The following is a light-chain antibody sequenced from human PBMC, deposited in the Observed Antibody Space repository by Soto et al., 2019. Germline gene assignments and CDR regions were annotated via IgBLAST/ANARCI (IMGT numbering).Light chain of an antibody. V-gene: IGKV1-27*01. J-gene: IGKJ1*01. CDR2: AAS. CDR1: QGINNF. Sequence: DIQMTQSPSSLSASVGDRVTITCRASQGINNFLAWYQQKPGKVPKLLIYAASTLLSGVPSRFSGSGSGTDFTLTISSLQPEDVATCYCQKYNSALWTFGQGTKVEIK. CDR3: QKYNSALWT.